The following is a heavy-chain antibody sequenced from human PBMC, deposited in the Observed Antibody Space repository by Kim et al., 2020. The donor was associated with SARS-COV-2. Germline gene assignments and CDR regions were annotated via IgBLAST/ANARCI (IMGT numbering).Heavy chain of an antibody. CDR3: ARDRDCRFDL. J-gene: IGHJ4*02. V-gene: IGHV1-18*01. CDR2: ISTDSGYT. Sequence: ASVKVSCKTSGYTFTTYGLSWVRQAPGRGLEWVGWISTDSGYTKYAQKFQDRVTLTKDTSTSTAYMELRSLISDDTAVYFCARDRDCRFDLWGQGTLVTV. CDR1: GYTFTTYG. D-gene: IGHD2-21*01.